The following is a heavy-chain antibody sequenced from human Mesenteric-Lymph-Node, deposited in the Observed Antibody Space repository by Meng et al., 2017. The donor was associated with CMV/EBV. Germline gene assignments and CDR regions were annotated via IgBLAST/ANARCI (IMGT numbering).Heavy chain of an antibody. D-gene: IGHD2-2*01. CDR1: GFTFSSYS. CDR2: ISGGISYI. J-gene: IGHJ4*02. Sequence: GGSLRLSCAASGFTFSSYSMNWVRQAPGKGLEWVSGISGGISYIYYADSVKGRFTISRDNAKNSLYLQMNSLRAEDTAVYYCASSTSNDYWGQGTLVTVSS. CDR3: ASSTSNDY. V-gene: IGHV3-21*01.